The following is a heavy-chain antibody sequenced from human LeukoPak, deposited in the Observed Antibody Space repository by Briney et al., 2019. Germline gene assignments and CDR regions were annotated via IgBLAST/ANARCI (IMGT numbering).Heavy chain of an antibody. CDR1: GFTFSTYW. CDR2: INTDGSTT. Sequence: GGSLRLSCAGSGFTFSTYWMHWVRQAPGGGLVWVSGINTDGSTTRYADSVKGRFTISRDNAKNTVYLQMSSLRAEDTAVYYCAKESGYDVDLEYWGQGALVTVSS. D-gene: IGHD5-12*01. J-gene: IGHJ4*02. V-gene: IGHV3-74*01. CDR3: AKESGYDVDLEY.